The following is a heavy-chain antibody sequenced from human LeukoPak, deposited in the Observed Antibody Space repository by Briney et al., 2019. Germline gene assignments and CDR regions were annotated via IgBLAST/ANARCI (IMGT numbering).Heavy chain of an antibody. CDR3: ARQDNYYFDY. V-gene: IGHV4-39*01. CDR2: IYYSGTT. CDR1: GGSISSSTYY. J-gene: IGHJ4*02. D-gene: IGHD1-20*01. Sequence: SETLSLTCTGSGGSISSSTYYWGWIRQPPGKGLEWIGSIYYSGTTYYNPSLKSRVTISVDMSKNQFSLKLSSVTAADTAVYYCARQDNYYFDYWGQGILVTVSS.